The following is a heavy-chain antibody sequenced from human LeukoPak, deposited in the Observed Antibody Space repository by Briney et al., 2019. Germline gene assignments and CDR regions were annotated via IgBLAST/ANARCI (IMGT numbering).Heavy chain of an antibody. CDR2: ISYDGSNK. Sequence: GGSLRLSCAASGFTFSSYAMHWVRQAPGKGLEWVAVISYDGSNKYYADSVKGRFTISRDNSRSTLYLQMNSLRAEDTAVYYCARDDCSSTSCFDFDYWGQGTLVTVSS. J-gene: IGHJ4*02. V-gene: IGHV3-30-3*01. CDR1: GFTFSSYA. D-gene: IGHD2-2*01. CDR3: ARDDCSSTSCFDFDY.